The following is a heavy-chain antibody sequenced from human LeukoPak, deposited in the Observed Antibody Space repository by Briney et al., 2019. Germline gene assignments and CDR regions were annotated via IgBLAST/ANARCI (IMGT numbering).Heavy chain of an antibody. CDR2: IYSGGST. J-gene: IGHJ4*02. Sequence: AGGSLRLSCAASGFTVSSNYMSWVRQAPGKGLEWVSVIYSGGSTYYADSMKGRFTISRDNAKNTPYLQMNSLRAEDTAVYYCARDLSRDGYNPDYWGQGTLVTVSS. D-gene: IGHD5-24*01. V-gene: IGHV3-66*01. CDR1: GFTVSSNY. CDR3: ARDLSRDGYNPDY.